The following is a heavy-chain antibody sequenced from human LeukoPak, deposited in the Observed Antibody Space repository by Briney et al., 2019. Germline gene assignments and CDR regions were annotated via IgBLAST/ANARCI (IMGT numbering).Heavy chain of an antibody. D-gene: IGHD1-26*01. CDR1: GSTLINYA. CDR3: ASPKGGRYHEGFDY. Sequence: GSLRPSCAASGSTLINYAMSWVRQAPGKGLEWVSAISDSGGNTYYADSVRGRFTISRDNSKNTLYLQMNSLRAEDTAVYYCASPKGGRYHEGFDYWGQGTLVTVSS. V-gene: IGHV3-23*01. J-gene: IGHJ4*02. CDR2: ISDSGGNT.